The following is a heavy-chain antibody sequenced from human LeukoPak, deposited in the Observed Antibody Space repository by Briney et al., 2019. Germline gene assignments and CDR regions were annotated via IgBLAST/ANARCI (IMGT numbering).Heavy chain of an antibody. CDR3: GRQAAYGDSGIAF. CDR1: GFTVSNDY. Sequence: GGSLRLSCAASGFTVSNDYMSWVRQAPGKGLQWVSLIYTSGATSYADSVKGRFTISRDISKNTLYLQMNSLRAEDSALYYCGRQAAYGDSGIAFWSQGTLVTVSS. CDR2: IYTSGAT. D-gene: IGHD4-17*01. V-gene: IGHV3-53*01. J-gene: IGHJ4*02.